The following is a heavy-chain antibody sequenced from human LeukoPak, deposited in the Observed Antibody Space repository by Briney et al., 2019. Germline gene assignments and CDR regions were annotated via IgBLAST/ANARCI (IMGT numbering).Heavy chain of an antibody. CDR1: GFSFSLYT. J-gene: IGHJ3*01. V-gene: IGHV3-21*01. D-gene: IGHD3-10*01. CDR3: ARSHYGSGSYYLDAFDV. Sequence: PGGSLRLSCATSGFSFSLYTMNWVRQAPGKGLDWVSSIDTSSTYIEYADSVKGRFTISRDNAKKSLHLDMNSLRAEDTAVYYCARSHYGSGSYYLDAFDVWGQGTVVTVSS. CDR2: IDTSSTYI.